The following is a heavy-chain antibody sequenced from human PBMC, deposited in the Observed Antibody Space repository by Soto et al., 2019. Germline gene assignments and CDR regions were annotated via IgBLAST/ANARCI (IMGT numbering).Heavy chain of an antibody. CDR3: ARAVAVPADFDY. V-gene: IGHV1-18*01. J-gene: IGHJ4*02. CDR1: GYTFTSYG. Sequence: ASVKVSCKASGYTFTSYGISWVRQAPGQGLEWMGWISACNGNTKYAQKLQGRVTITRDTSASTAYMELSSLRSEDTAVYYCARAVAVPADFDYWGQGTLVTVSS. D-gene: IGHD6-19*01. CDR2: ISACNGNT.